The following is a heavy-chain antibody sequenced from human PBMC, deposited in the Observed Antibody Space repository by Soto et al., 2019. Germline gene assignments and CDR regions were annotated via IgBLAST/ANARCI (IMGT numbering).Heavy chain of an antibody. CDR3: ASQSTYRGNSGDFDS. CDR2: IHPSGST. CDR1: GGSFSAYY. V-gene: IGHV4-34*01. Sequence: SETLSLTCAVYGGSFSAYYWNWIRQPPGKGLEWIGEIHPSGSTNYNPSLKSRVTISLDTSKDQFSLMLSSVTAADTAVYYCASQSTYRGNSGDFDSWGQGTLVTVAS. J-gene: IGHJ4*02. D-gene: IGHD2-21*02.